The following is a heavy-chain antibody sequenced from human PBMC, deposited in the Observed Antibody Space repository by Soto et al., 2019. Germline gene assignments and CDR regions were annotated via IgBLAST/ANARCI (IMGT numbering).Heavy chain of an antibody. Sequence: SVKVSCKASGGTFSSYAISWARQSPGQGLEWMGGIIPIFGTANYAQKFQGRVTISRDNSKNTLYLQMNSLRAEDTAVYYCARVPAGPFYGMDVWGQGTTVTVSS. CDR2: IIPIFGTA. CDR1: GGTFSSYA. J-gene: IGHJ6*02. CDR3: ARVPAGPFYGMDV. D-gene: IGHD2-2*01. V-gene: IGHV1-69*05.